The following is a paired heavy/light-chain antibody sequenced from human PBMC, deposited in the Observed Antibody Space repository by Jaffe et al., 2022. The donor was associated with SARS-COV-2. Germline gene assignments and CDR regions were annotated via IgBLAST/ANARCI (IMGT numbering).Light chain of an antibody. CDR3: QSYDSTSYV. CDR1: SGSIASNY. V-gene: IGLV6-57*01. CDR2: END. J-gene: IGLJ1*01. Sequence: NFMLTQPHSVSESPGKTVTISCTRSSGSIASNYVQWYQQRPGNFPTTVIYENDQRPSGVPDRFSGSIDSSSNSASLTISGLKTEDEADYYCQSYDSTSYVFGTGTMVTVL.
Heavy chain of an antibody. Sequence: EVQLVESGGDLVHPGGSLRLSCAASGFTFSSYSMNWVRQAPGKGLEWVAYISSSYRIYYADSVKGRFTISRDNAQNSLYLQMNSLRDEDTAVYFCARAYPRPHEYGYGLLDYWGQGSLVTVSS. J-gene: IGHJ4*02. CDR2: ISSSYRI. CDR3: ARAYPRPHEYGYGLLDY. D-gene: IGHD5-18*01. CDR1: GFTFSSYS. V-gene: IGHV3-48*02.